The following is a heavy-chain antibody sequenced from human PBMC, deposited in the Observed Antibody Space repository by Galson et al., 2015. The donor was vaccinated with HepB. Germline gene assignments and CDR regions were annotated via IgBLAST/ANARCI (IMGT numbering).Heavy chain of an antibody. V-gene: IGHV3-30-3*01. CDR3: ARDFSSGWYRN. CDR2: ISYDGSNK. D-gene: IGHD6-19*01. CDR1: GFTFSSYA. Sequence: SLRLSCAASGFTFSSYAMHWVRQAPGKGLEWVAVISYDGSNKYYADSVKGRFTISRDNSKNTLYLQMNSLRAEDTAVYYCARDFSSGWYRNWGQGTLVTVSS. J-gene: IGHJ4*02.